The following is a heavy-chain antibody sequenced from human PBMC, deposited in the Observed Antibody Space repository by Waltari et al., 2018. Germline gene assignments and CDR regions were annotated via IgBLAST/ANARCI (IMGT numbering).Heavy chain of an antibody. CDR2: IIPIFGTA. D-gene: IGHD6-6*01. CDR1: GATFSRCA. V-gene: IGHV1-69*05. Sequence: QVQLVQSGAEVKKPGSSGKVSCTASGATFSRCAISWVRQAPGQGLEWMGGIIPIFGTANYAQKFQGRVTITTDESTSTAYMELSSLRSEDTAVYYCASAPLPKYSSSSEDYWGQGTLVTVSS. J-gene: IGHJ4*02. CDR3: ASAPLPKYSSSSEDY.